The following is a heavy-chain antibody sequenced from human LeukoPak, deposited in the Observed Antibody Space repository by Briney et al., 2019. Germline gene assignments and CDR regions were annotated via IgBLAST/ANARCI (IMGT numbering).Heavy chain of an antibody. CDR3: ARATTVTPYYFDQ. CDR2: INYSGST. Sequence: PSETLSLTCAVYGGSFSGYYWSWIRQPPGKGPEWIGYINYSGSTNYNPSLKSRVTISVDTSKNQFSLKLSSVTAADTAVYSCARATTVTPYYFDQWGQGTLVTVSS. V-gene: IGHV4-59*08. J-gene: IGHJ4*02. CDR1: GGSFSGYY. D-gene: IGHD4-17*01.